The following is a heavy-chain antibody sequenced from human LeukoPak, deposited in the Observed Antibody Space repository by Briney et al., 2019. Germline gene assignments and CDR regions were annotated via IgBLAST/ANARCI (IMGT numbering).Heavy chain of an antibody. J-gene: IGHJ3*02. CDR3: ASTYYHDSSGYPGAFDI. CDR1: GFTFSSYG. Sequence: GGSLRLSCAASGFTFSSYGMHWVRQAPGKGLEWVAFIRYDGSNKYYADSVKGRFTISRDNAKNSLYLQMNSLRAEDTAVYYCASTYYHDSSGYPGAFDIWGQGTMVTVSS. CDR2: IRYDGSNK. D-gene: IGHD3-22*01. V-gene: IGHV3-30*02.